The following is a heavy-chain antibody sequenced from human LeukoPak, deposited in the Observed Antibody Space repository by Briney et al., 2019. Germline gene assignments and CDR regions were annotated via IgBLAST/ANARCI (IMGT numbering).Heavy chain of an antibody. CDR3: ARDRGYYGSGSYYH. Sequence: GRSLRLSCAASGFTFSSYAMHWVRQAPGKGLEWVAVISNDGSNKYYADSVKGRFTISRDNSKNTLYLQMNSLRAEDTAVYYCARDRGYYGSGSYYHWGQGTLVTVSS. D-gene: IGHD3-10*01. CDR2: ISNDGSNK. V-gene: IGHV3-30*04. CDR1: GFTFSSYA. J-gene: IGHJ5*02.